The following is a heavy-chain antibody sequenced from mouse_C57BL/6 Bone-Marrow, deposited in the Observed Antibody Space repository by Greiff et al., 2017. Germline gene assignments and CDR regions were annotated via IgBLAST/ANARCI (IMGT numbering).Heavy chain of an antibody. CDR3: GCYPFVY. Sequence: VQLQQSGAELVRPGASVKMSCKTSGYTFTSYGINWVKQRPGQGLEWIGYIYTGNGYTDYNEKFKGKATLTADTSSSTAYMQLSSLTSEDSAIXCCGCYPFVYWGQGTTLTVSS. CDR2: IYTGNGYT. J-gene: IGHJ2*01. CDR1: GYTFTSYG. D-gene: IGHD1-1*01. V-gene: IGHV1-58*01.